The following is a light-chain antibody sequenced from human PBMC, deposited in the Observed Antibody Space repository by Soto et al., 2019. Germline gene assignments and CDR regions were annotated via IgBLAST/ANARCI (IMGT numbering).Light chain of an antibody. V-gene: IGLV2-14*01. J-gene: IGLJ1*01. CDR2: EVT. CDR3: SSYTSRRTVV. CDR1: SSDVGGYKY. Sequence: QSVLTQPASVSGSPGQSITISCTGTSSDVGGYKYVSWYQQHPGKAPKLMIYEVTNRPSGVSNRFSGSKSGNTASLTISGLQAEDEADYYCSSYTSRRTVVFGTGTKVTLL.